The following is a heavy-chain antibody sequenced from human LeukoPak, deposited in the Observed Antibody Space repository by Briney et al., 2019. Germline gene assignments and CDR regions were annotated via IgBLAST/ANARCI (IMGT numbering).Heavy chain of an antibody. CDR2: ISGSGGST. Sequence: HPGGSLRLSCAASGFTFSSYAMSWVRQAPGKGLEWVSAISGSGGSTYYADSVKGRFTISRDNSKNTLYLQMNSLRAEDTAVYYCAKDRVSGQLWSPVYYFDYWGQGTLVTVSS. V-gene: IGHV3-23*01. J-gene: IGHJ4*02. D-gene: IGHD5-18*01. CDR3: AKDRVSGQLWSPVYYFDY. CDR1: GFTFSSYA.